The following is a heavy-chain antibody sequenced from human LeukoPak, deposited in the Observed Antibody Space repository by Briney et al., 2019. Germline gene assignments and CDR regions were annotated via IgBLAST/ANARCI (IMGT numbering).Heavy chain of an antibody. V-gene: IGHV3-7*04. Sequence: GGSLRLSCVASGFPFSSYWMTWVRQAPGKGLEWVANIKQDGSKKSYVDSVKGRHTISRDNAKNSLYLQMNSLRAEDTAIYYCTRVGYIDEGIDYWGQGTLVTVSS. CDR3: TRVGYIDEGIDY. CDR1: GFPFSSYW. J-gene: IGHJ4*02. CDR2: IKQDGSKK. D-gene: IGHD5-24*01.